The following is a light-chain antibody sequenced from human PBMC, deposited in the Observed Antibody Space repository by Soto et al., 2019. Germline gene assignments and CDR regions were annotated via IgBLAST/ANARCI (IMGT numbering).Light chain of an antibody. CDR2: ATS. V-gene: IGKV1-17*01. CDR3: LQHNTNAYT. Sequence: DIPMTQSPFSLSASVGDRVTITCRASQGIRHLGWFQQKPGEAPKRLIYATSNLESADPSRFSGSGSGTEFTLNITTLQHDDFAAYVCLQHNTNAYTFGQGTTVDIK. J-gene: IGKJ2*01. CDR1: QGIRH.